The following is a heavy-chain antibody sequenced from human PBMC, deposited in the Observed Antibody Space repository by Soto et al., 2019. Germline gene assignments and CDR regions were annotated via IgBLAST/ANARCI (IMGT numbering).Heavy chain of an antibody. D-gene: IGHD6-13*01. J-gene: IGHJ6*02. V-gene: IGHV3-23*01. Sequence: GGSLRLSCAVSGFTFSSYAMSWVRQAPGKGLEWVSAISASGGSTYYADSVKGRFTISRDNSKNTMYLQLNSLRAEDTAVYYYAKDAIAAAGRGHYYGMDVWGQVTPVTVSS. CDR1: GFTFSSYA. CDR2: ISASGGST. CDR3: AKDAIAAAGRGHYYGMDV.